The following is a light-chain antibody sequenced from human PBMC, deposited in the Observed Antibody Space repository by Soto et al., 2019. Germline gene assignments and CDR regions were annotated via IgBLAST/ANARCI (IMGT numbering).Light chain of an antibody. V-gene: IGLV2-8*01. CDR2: EVN. Sequence: QSVLTQPPSASGSPGQSVTISCSGTSSDVGGYKYVSWYQQHPGKAPKLMIFEVNKRPSGVPDRFSGSKSGNTASLTVSGLQAEDEADYYCSSYAGINNLGVFGTGTKVDRP. J-gene: IGLJ1*01. CDR1: SSDVGGYKY. CDR3: SSYAGINNLGV.